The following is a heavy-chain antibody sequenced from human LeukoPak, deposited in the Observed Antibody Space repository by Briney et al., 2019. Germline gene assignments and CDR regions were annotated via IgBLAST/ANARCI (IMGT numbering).Heavy chain of an antibody. J-gene: IGHJ4*02. Sequence: GGSLRLSCAVSGLTFSNSAMSWVRQAPGKGLEWVSAISVGSDVIYYADSVKGRFAISRDNSKHTVYLQMDSLRAEDTAVYYCTRGAGWLIDYWGQGILVTVSS. CDR3: TRGAGWLIDY. D-gene: IGHD3-16*01. CDR2: ISVGSDVI. V-gene: IGHV3-23*01. CDR1: GLTFSNSA.